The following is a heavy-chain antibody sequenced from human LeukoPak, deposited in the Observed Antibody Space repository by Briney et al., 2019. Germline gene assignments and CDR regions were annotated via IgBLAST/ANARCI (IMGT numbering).Heavy chain of an antibody. V-gene: IGHV1-8*01. Sequence: ASVKVSCKASGYTFTSYDINWVRQATGQGLEWMGWMNPNSGNTGYAQKFQGRVTMTRNTSISTAYMELSSLRSEDTAVYDCARFTLGEFFADFDYGGQEPLAPVS. D-gene: IGHD3-16*01. CDR2: MNPNSGNT. CDR1: GYTFTSYD. CDR3: ARFTLGEFFADFDY. J-gene: IGHJ4*02.